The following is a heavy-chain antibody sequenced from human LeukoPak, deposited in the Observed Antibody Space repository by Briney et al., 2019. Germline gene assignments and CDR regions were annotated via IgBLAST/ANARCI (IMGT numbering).Heavy chain of an antibody. Sequence: GGSLRLSCAASGFTFSTHSMSWVRQSPGKGLEWVSSISSGSSHIYYADPMKGRLTISRDNAKNSLFLQMNSLRAEDTAVYYCVRDFRTQLDGYSPPYHFDYWGQGALVTVSS. CDR1: GFTFSTHS. J-gene: IGHJ4*02. D-gene: IGHD5-24*01. V-gene: IGHV3-21*01. CDR2: ISSGSSHI. CDR3: VRDFRTQLDGYSPPYHFDY.